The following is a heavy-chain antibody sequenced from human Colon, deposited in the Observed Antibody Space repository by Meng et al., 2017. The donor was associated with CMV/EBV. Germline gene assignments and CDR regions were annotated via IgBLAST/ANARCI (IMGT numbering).Heavy chain of an antibody. J-gene: IGHJ6*02. CDR1: GFTSSSFG. Sequence: GGSLRLSCAASGFTSSSFGMNWVRQAPGKGLEWVSSISTISGFMYYADSVRGRFTISRDNAKNSVYLQSSSLRAEDTAIYYCAKDLGSHYFYGMDVWGQGTTVTVSS. CDR3: AKDLGSHYFYGMDV. CDR2: ISTISGFM. D-gene: IGHD3-10*01. V-gene: IGHV3-21*04.